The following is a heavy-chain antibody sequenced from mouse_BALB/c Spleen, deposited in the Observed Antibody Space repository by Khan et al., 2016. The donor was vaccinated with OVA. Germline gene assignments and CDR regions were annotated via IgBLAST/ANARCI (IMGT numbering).Heavy chain of an antibody. D-gene: IGHD2-3*01. CDR1: DYTFTDYP. J-gene: IGHJ3*01. CDR3: ARDDGYSHFAY. V-gene: IGHV1S137*01. CDR2: VSTYYGNT. Sequence: QVQLQQSGPELVRPGVSVKISCKGPDYTFTDYPMHWVQQSHVKSLEWIGAVSTYYGNTNYNQKFKGKAIMTVDKSSSTAYMELARLTSEDSAIYYCARDDGYSHFAYWGQGTLVTVSA.